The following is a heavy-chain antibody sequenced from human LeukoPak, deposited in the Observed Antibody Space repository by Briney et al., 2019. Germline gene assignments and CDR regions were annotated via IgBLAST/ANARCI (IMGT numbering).Heavy chain of an antibody. CDR3: ARDSSKGYFRY. CDR2: IKQDGSEK. CDR1: GFTFSSYW. Sequence: GGSLRLSCAASGFTFSSYWMSWVRQAPGKGLEWVANIKQDGSEKYYVDSVKGRFTISRDNAKNSLYLQMNSLGAEDTAVYYCARDSSKGYFRYWGQGTLVTVSS. D-gene: IGHD2-15*01. V-gene: IGHV3-7*01. J-gene: IGHJ4*02.